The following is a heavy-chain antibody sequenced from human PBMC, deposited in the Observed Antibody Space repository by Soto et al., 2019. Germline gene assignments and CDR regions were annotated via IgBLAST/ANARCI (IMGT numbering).Heavy chain of an antibody. J-gene: IGHJ4*02. CDR3: AKEDYSDRWNPYFDY. CDR1: GFTFRTND. CDR2: ISSDGSDT. Sequence: PGGALRLSCAASGFTFRTNDMHWVRQAPVKGLEWVAVISSDGSDTFYGDSVKGRFTISRDNGKNTLFLEMNSLRPEDTALYYCAKEDYSDRWNPYFDYWGQGALVTVSS. V-gene: IGHV3-30*18. D-gene: IGHD1-1*01.